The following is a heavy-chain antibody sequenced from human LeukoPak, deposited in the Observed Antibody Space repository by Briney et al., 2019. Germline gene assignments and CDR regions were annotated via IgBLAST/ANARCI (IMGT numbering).Heavy chain of an antibody. CDR3: ASLTYDILTGHIMDV. D-gene: IGHD3-9*01. J-gene: IGHJ6*02. CDR1: GGSISSGGYY. V-gene: IGHV4-31*03. CDR2: IYYSGST. Sequence: PSQTLSLTCTVSGGSISSGGYYWSWIRQHPGKGLEWIGYIYYSGSTYYNPSLKSRVTISVDTSKNLFSLKLSSVTAADTAVYYCASLTYDILTGHIMDVWGQGTTVTVSS.